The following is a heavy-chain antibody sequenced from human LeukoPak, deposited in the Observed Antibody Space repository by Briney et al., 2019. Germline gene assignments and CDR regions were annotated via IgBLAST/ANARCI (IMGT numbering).Heavy chain of an antibody. CDR2: IIPIFGTA. Sequence: GASVKVSCKASGGTFSSYAISWVRQAPGQGLEWMGGIIPIFGTANYAQKFQGRVTITADESTSTAYMELSSLRSEDTAVYYCAREDGKSYYDFWSGYYRGWFDYWGQGTLVTVSS. V-gene: IGHV1-69*13. D-gene: IGHD3-3*01. J-gene: IGHJ4*02. CDR1: GGTFSSYA. CDR3: AREDGKSYYDFWSGYYRGWFDY.